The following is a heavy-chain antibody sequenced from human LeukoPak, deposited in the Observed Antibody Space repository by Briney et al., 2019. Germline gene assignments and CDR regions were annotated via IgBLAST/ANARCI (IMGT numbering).Heavy chain of an antibody. CDR3: ARDRAYGGPFDY. D-gene: IGHD4-23*01. J-gene: IGHJ4*02. V-gene: IGHV3-33*01. CDR1: GFTFSSYG. Sequence: GGSLRLSCAVSGFTFSSYGMHWVRQAPGKGREWVAVILYDGSNKYYADSVKARFTISRDNSKNTLYLQMNSLRAEDTAVYYCARDRAYGGPFDYWGQRTLVTVSS. CDR2: ILYDGSNK.